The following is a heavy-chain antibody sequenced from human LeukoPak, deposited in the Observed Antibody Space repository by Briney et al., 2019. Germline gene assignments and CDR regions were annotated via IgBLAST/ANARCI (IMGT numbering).Heavy chain of an antibody. CDR3: AAVSSVIATPYDAFDI. V-gene: IGHV1-58*01. CDR2: IVVGSGNT. Sequence: ASVKVSCKASGFTFTSSAVQWVRQARGQRLEWIGWIVVGSGNTNYAQKFQERVTITRDMSTSTAYMELSSLRSEDTAVYYCAAVSSVIATPYDAFDIWGKGQWSPSLQ. J-gene: IGHJ3*02. CDR1: GFTFTSSA. D-gene: IGHD2-21*01.